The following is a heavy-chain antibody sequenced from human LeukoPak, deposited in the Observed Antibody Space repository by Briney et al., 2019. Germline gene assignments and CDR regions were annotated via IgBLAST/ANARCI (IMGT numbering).Heavy chain of an antibody. D-gene: IGHD6-19*01. Sequence: PGGSLRLSSAASGFTFSSYAMSWVRQAPGKGLEWVSAISGSGGSTYYADSVKGRFTISRDNSKNTLYLQMNSLRAEDTAVYYCAKDIAVADNYYYYGMDVWGKGTTVTVSS. J-gene: IGHJ6*04. CDR2: ISGSGGST. CDR1: GFTFSSYA. V-gene: IGHV3-23*01. CDR3: AKDIAVADNYYYYGMDV.